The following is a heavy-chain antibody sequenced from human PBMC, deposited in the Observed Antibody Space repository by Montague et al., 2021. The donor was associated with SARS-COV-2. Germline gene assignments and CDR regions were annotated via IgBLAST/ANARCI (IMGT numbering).Heavy chain of an antibody. J-gene: IGHJ4*02. CDR2: MYYTGHT. Sequence: SETLSLTCTVSGASVASGNFYWSWIRQPPGKGLEWIGYMYYTGHTNYNPSLESRVTMPVDPSKTQFSLTLTSVTAADTAVYYCARSRANVPSRPGFGYWAREPWSPSPQ. CDR3: ARSRANVPSRPGFGY. CDR1: GASVASGNFY. V-gene: IGHV4-61*01. D-gene: IGHD6-6*01.